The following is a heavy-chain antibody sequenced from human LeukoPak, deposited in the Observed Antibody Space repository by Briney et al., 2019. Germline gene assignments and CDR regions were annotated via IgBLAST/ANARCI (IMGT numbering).Heavy chain of an antibody. CDR1: GYTFTSYD. J-gene: IGHJ6*03. Sequence: ASVKVSCKASGYTFTSYDINWVRQATGQGLEWMGWMNPNSGNTGYAQKFQGRVTITRNTSISTAYMELSSLRSEDTAVYYCARVSCSSTSCHGPYYMDVWGKGTTVTVSS. CDR2: MNPNSGNT. CDR3: ARVSCSSTSCHGPYYMDV. D-gene: IGHD2-2*01. V-gene: IGHV1-8*03.